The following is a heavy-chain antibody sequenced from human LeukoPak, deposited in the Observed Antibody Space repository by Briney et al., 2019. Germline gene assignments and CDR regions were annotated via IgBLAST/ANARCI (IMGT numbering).Heavy chain of an antibody. CDR1: GGTFNSYT. D-gene: IGHD2-2*01. CDR2: IIPIFGTA. J-gene: IGHJ6*02. V-gene: IGHV1-69*13. CDR3: ARVSTPPNYYYYYGMDV. Sequence: GASVKVSCKASGGTFNSYTISWVRQAPGQGLEWMGGIIPIFGTANYAQKFQGRVTITADESTSTAYMELSSLRSEDTAVYYCARVSTPPNYYYYYGMDVWGQGTTVTVSS.